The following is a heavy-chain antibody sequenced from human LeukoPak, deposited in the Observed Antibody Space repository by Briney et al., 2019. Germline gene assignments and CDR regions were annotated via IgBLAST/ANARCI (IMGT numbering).Heavy chain of an antibody. Sequence: PSETLSLTCAVYGGSFSGYYWSWIRQPPGKGREWIGEINHSGSTNYNPSLKSRVTISVDTSKNQFSLKLSSVTAADTAVYYCARGQPYYDFWSGYPRFDYWGRGTLVTVSS. CDR1: GGSFSGYY. J-gene: IGHJ4*02. CDR3: ARGQPYYDFWSGYPRFDY. V-gene: IGHV4-34*01. D-gene: IGHD3-3*01. CDR2: INHSGST.